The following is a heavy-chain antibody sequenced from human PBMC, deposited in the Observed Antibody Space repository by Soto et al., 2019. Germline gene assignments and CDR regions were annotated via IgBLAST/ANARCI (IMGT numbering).Heavy chain of an antibody. CDR2: ISGGGGNT. CDR1: GFTFSSYA. CDR3: AKDRGAGGRFSGIAVAGIPS. Sequence: ESGGGLVQPGGSLILSCAASGFTFSSYAMSWVRQTPGKGLEWVSGISGGGGNTYYADTVTGRFTISRDNSRNTLYLQMNSLRAADTAIYYCAKDRGAGGRFSGIAVAGIPSWGQGTLVTVSS. D-gene: IGHD6-19*01. J-gene: IGHJ5*02. V-gene: IGHV3-23*01.